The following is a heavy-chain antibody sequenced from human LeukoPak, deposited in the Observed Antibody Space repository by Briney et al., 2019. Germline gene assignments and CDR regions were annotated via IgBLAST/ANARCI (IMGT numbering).Heavy chain of an antibody. CDR2: INPNSGGT. D-gene: IGHD6-13*01. CDR3: ARDPSPGIAAARALDV. CDR1: GYTFTGYY. V-gene: IGHV1-2*04. Sequence: ASVKVSCKASGYTFTGYYMHWVRQAPGQGLEWMGWINPNSGGTDYAQKFQGWVTMTRDTSISTAYMELSRLRSDDTAVYYCARDPSPGIAAARALDVWGKGTTVTVSS. J-gene: IGHJ6*04.